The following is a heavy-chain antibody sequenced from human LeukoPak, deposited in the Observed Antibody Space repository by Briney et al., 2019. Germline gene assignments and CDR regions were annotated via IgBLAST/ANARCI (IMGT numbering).Heavy chain of an antibody. CDR2: TYYTSKWNN. Sequence: SQTLSLTCAISGDSVSSNSVAWNWFRQSPSRGLEWLGRTYYTSKWNNDYAESVQSRIAVNPDTSKNQFSLYLNSVTLEDTAVYYCARQASRRFDPWGQGTLVTVSS. J-gene: IGHJ5*02. CDR1: GDSVSSNSVA. CDR3: ARQASRRFDP. V-gene: IGHV6-1*01.